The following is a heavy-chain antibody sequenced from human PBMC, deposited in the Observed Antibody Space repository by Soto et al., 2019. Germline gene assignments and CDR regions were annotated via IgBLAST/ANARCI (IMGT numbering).Heavy chain of an antibody. CDR3: AKDRYSYGYNRFGYYYYYGMDV. D-gene: IGHD5-18*01. V-gene: IGHV3-30*18. J-gene: IGHJ6*02. Sequence: PGGSLRLSCAASGFTFSSYGMRWVRQAPGKGLEWVAVISYDGSNKYYADSVKGRFTISRDNSKNTLYLRMNSLRAEDTAVYYCAKDRYSYGYNRFGYYYYYGMDVWGQGTTVTVSS. CDR1: GFTFSSYG. CDR2: ISYDGSNK.